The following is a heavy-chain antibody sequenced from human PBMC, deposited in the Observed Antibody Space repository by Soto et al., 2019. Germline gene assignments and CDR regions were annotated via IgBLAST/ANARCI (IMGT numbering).Heavy chain of an antibody. CDR2: IYNSGST. J-gene: IGHJ4*02. CDR3: AREPSI. CDR1: DGSINSGGYY. V-gene: IGHV4-31*03. Sequence: QVQLQESGPGLVKPSQTLSLTCTVSDGSINSGGYYWSWIRQHPGKGMEWIGYIYNSGSTYYNPSLKSRITISVDASKNQFPHLFTSVTATATAVYYCAREPSIWGPGTLVTITS.